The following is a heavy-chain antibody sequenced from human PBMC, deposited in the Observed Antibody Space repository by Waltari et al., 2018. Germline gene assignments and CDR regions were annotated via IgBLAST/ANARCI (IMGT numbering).Heavy chain of an antibody. Sequence: QLQLQESGPGLVKPSETLSLTCTVSGGFIRSSSYYWDWIRQSPGKGLEWIASIYYSGSTYYNPYLKSRVTISVDTSKNQFSLKLTSVTAADTAMYYCAREEKYYDFWSGHYKYNHFDPWGQGILVTVSS. CDR3: AREEKYYDFWSGHYKYNHFDP. CDR2: IYYSGST. J-gene: IGHJ5*02. V-gene: IGHV4-39*07. D-gene: IGHD3-3*01. CDR1: GGFIRSSSYY.